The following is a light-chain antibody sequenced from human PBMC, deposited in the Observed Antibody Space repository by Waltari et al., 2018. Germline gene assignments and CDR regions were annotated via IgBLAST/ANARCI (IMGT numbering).Light chain of an antibody. J-gene: IGLJ2*01. Sequence: QSALTQPPSASGSPGQSVTISCTGTSSDVGGYNYVSWYQQHPGKAPKLMIYEVSKRPAGVPDRFSVSKSGNTASLTVSGLQAEDEADYYCTSYASSNSVVFGGGTKLTVL. V-gene: IGLV2-8*01. CDR3: TSYASSNSVV. CDR1: SSDVGGYNY. CDR2: EVS.